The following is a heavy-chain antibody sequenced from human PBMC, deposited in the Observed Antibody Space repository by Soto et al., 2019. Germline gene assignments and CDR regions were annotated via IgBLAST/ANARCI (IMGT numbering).Heavy chain of an antibody. CDR2: IIPILGIA. V-gene: IGHV1-69*02. CDR1: GGTFISYT. CDR3: ARGPCTNGVCYMDYYYYYMDV. J-gene: IGHJ6*03. D-gene: IGHD2-8*01. Sequence: GASVKVSCKASGGTFISYTISWVRQAPGQGLEWMGRIIPILGIANYAQKFQGRVTITADKSTSTAYMELSSLRSEDTAVYYCARGPCTNGVCYMDYYYYYMDVWGKGTTVTVS.